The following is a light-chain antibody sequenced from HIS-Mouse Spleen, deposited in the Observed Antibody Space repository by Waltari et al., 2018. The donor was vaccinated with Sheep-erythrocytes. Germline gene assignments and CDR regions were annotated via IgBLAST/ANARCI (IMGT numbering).Light chain of an antibody. J-gene: IGLJ1*01. V-gene: IGLV2-14*01. CDR2: EVS. Sequence: QSALTQPASVSGSPGQSITIPCTATTSDVGGYNYVSWYQQHPGKAPKLMIYEVSNRPSGVSNRFSGSKSGNTASLTISGLQAEDEADYYCSSYTSSSTYVFGTGTKVTVL. CDR3: SSYTSSSTYV. CDR1: TSDVGGYNY.